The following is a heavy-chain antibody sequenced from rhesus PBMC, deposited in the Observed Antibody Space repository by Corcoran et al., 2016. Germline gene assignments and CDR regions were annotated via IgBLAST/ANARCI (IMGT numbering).Heavy chain of an antibody. J-gene: IGHJ6*01. CDR1: GYTFTSYS. D-gene: IGHD1-1-1*01. V-gene: IGHV1-200*01. CDR3: ARRYSWNYIDGGLDS. Sequence: QVQLVQSGAEVKTPGATVTLSCRASGYTFTSYSINWGRQAPGQGLEWMGWINPSNGNTGYAQKFQGRVTMTRDTSTSTAYMELSSLRSEDTAVYYCARRYSWNYIDGGLDSWGQGVVVTVSS. CDR2: INPSNGNT.